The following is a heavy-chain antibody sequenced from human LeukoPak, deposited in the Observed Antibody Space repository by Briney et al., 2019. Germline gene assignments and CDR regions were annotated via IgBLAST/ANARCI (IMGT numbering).Heavy chain of an antibody. CDR3: ARQALWFGEYFDY. Sequence: PSETLSLTCTVSGGSISSSSYYWGWIRQPPRKGLEWIGSIYYSGSTYYNPSLKSRVTISVDTSKNQFSLKLSSVTAADTAVYYCARQALWFGEYFDYWGQGTLVTVSS. J-gene: IGHJ4*02. V-gene: IGHV4-39*01. D-gene: IGHD3-10*01. CDR1: GGSISSSSYY. CDR2: IYYSGST.